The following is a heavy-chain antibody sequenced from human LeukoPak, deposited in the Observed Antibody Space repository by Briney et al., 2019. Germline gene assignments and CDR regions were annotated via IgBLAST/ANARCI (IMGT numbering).Heavy chain of an antibody. D-gene: IGHD3-22*01. CDR1: GFTFSSYT. CDR2: INHSGST. Sequence: GSLRLSCAASGFTFSSYTMSWIRQPPGKGLEWVGEINHSGSTNYNPSLKSRVTISVDTSKNQFSLKLSSVTAADTAVYYCARGRVTYDSSGYYLPHFDYWGQGTLVTVSS. CDR3: ARGRVTYDSSGYYLPHFDY. J-gene: IGHJ4*02. V-gene: IGHV4-34*01.